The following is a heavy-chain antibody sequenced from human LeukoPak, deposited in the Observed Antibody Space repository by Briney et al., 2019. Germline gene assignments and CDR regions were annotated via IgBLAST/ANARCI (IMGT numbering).Heavy chain of an antibody. CDR1: GFTFSSYW. D-gene: IGHD2-2*01. J-gene: IGHJ3*02. Sequence: GGSLRLSCAASGFTFSSYWMSWVRQAPGKGLEWVANIKQDGSEKYYVDSVKGRFTISRDNAKNSLYLQMNSLRAEDTAVYYCARSRGNIVVVPDAFDIWGQGTMVTVSS. CDR2: IKQDGSEK. CDR3: ARSRGNIVVVPDAFDI. V-gene: IGHV3-7*01.